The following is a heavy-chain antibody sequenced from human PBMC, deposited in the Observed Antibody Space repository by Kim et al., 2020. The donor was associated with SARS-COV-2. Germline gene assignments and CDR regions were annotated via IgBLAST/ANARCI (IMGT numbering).Heavy chain of an antibody. CDR1: GFTFSSYG. Sequence: GGSLRLSCAASGFTFSSYGMHWVRQAPGKGLEWVAVIWYDGSNKYYADSVKGRFTISRDNSKNTLYLQMNSLRAEDTAVYYCARPTREKYNWNDVGYWGQGTLVTVSS. J-gene: IGHJ4*02. CDR3: ARPTREKYNWNDVGY. CDR2: IWYDGSNK. V-gene: IGHV3-33*01. D-gene: IGHD1-20*01.